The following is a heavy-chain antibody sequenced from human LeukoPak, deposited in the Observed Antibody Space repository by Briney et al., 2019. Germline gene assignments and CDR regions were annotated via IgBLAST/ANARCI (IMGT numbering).Heavy chain of an antibody. D-gene: IGHD3-22*01. CDR3: ARDHYDSSGPDAFDI. V-gene: IGHV4-59*01. CDR2: IYYSGST. J-gene: IGHJ3*02. Sequence: SETLSLTCTVSGGSISSYYWSWIRQPPGKGLEWIGYIYYSGSTNYNPSLTSRVTISVDTSKNQFSLKLSSVTAADTAVYYCARDHYDSSGPDAFDIWGQGTMVTVSS. CDR1: GGSISSYY.